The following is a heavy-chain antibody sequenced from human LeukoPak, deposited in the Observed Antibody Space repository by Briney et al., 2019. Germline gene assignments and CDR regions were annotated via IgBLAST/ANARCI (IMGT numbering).Heavy chain of an antibody. CDR3: AGGARYFDY. J-gene: IGHJ4*02. Sequence: PGGSLRLSCAASEFTFSTSYMTWLRQAPGKGLEWVSSISSSSRYIYYADSVKGRFTISRDNARNSLYLQMNSLRAEDTAVYYCAGGARYFDYWGQGTLVTVSS. CDR1: EFTFSTSY. V-gene: IGHV3-21*01. CDR2: ISSSSRYI.